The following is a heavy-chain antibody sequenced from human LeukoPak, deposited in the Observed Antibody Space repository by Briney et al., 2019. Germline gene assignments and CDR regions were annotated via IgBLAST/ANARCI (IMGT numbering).Heavy chain of an antibody. V-gene: IGHV1-8*03. Sequence: ASVKVSCKASGYTFTSYDINWVRQATGQGLEWMGWMNPNSGNTGYAQKFQGRVTITRNTSISTDYMELSSLRSEDTAVYYCARGGYCSGGSCLRSRNAFDIWGQGTMVTVSS. CDR3: ARGGYCSGGSCLRSRNAFDI. J-gene: IGHJ3*02. D-gene: IGHD2-15*01. CDR1: GYTFTSYD. CDR2: MNPNSGNT.